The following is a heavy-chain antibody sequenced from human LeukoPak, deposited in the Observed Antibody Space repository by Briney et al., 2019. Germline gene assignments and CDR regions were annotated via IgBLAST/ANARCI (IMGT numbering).Heavy chain of an antibody. D-gene: IGHD6-19*01. CDR3: ARDLGDIAVAGTYY. V-gene: IGHV1-2*02. CDR2: INPNSGGT. J-gene: IGHJ4*02. Sequence: GASVKVSCKASGYTFTGYYMHWVRQAPGQGLEWMGWINPNSGGTNYAQKFQGRVTMTRDTSISTAYMELSRLRSDDTAVYYCARDLGDIAVAGTYYWGQGTLVTVSS. CDR1: GYTFTGYY.